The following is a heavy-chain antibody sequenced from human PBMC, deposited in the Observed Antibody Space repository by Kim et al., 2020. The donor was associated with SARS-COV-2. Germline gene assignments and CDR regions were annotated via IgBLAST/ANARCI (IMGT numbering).Heavy chain of an antibody. J-gene: IGHJ4*02. CDR1: GFTFDDYA. V-gene: IGHV3-9*01. Sequence: GGSLRLSCAASGFTFDDYAMHWVRQAPGKGLEWVSGISWNSGSIGYADSVKGRFTISRDNAKNSLYLQMNSLRAEDTALYYCAKDMGKGLVGAHDYWGQGTLVTVSS. D-gene: IGHD6-6*01. CDR2: ISWNSGSI. CDR3: AKDMGKGLVGAHDY.